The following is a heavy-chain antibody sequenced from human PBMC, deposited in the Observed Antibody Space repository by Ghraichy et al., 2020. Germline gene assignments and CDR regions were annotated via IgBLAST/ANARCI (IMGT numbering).Heavy chain of an antibody. Sequence: SETLSLTCAVFGGSFVYYFWSWIRQPPGKGLEWIGEINHSGSTKYNPSLKSRVTISVDTSKNQFSLKLNSVIAADTAVYYCARYSSNSYDDAFDSWGRGTLVTVSS. J-gene: IGHJ3*01. V-gene: IGHV4-34*01. CDR2: INHSGST. CDR3: ARYSSNSYDDAFDS. CDR1: GGSFVYYF. D-gene: IGHD6-13*01.